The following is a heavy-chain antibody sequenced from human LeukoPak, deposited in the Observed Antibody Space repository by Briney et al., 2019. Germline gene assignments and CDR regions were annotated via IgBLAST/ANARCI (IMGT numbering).Heavy chain of an antibody. CDR1: GGSISSYY. D-gene: IGHD6-19*01. CDR2: IYYSGST. CDR3: ARVTRPGGIAVAGTPNWFDP. Sequence: PSETLCLTCTVSGGSISSYYWSWIRQPPGKGLEWIGYIYYSGSTNYNPSLKSRVTISVDTSKNQFSLKLSSVTAADTAVYYCARVTRPGGIAVAGTPNWFDPWGQGTLVTVSS. J-gene: IGHJ5*02. V-gene: IGHV4-59*01.